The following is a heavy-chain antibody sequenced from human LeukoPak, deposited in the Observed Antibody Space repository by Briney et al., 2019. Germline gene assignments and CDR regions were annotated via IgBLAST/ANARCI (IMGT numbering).Heavy chain of an antibody. V-gene: IGHV4-61*02. Sequence: TSETLSLTCTVSGGSISRGSYSWSWIRQPAGKGLEWIGRIYTSGSTNYNPSLKSRVTISVDTSKNQFSLKLSSVTAADTAVYYCASGYDSRFNWFDPWGQGTLVTVSS. D-gene: IGHD3-22*01. CDR3: ASGYDSRFNWFDP. CDR2: IYTSGST. CDR1: GGSISRGSYS. J-gene: IGHJ5*02.